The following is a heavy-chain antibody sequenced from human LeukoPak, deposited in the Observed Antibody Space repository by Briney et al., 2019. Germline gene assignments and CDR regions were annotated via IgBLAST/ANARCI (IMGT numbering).Heavy chain of an antibody. CDR3: ARGGAGSGWYYFDY. CDR2: IYYSGST. Sequence: SETLSLTCTVSGGSISSSSYHWGWIRQPPGKGLEWIGSIYYSGSTYYNPSLKSRVTISVDTSKNQFSLKLSSVTAADTAVYYCARGGAGSGWYYFDYWGQGTLVTVSS. CDR1: GGSISSSSYH. D-gene: IGHD6-19*01. J-gene: IGHJ4*02. V-gene: IGHV4-39*07.